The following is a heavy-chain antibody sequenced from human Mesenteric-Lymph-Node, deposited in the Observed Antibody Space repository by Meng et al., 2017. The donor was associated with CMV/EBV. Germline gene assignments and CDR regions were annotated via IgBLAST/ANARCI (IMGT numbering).Heavy chain of an antibody. V-gene: IGHV3-33*06. J-gene: IGHJ4*02. Sequence: GGSLRLSCAASGFSFSTSAMSWVRQAPGKGLEWVAAIWYDGSNKYYADSVKGRFTISRDNSKNTVYLQMNSLRAEDTAVYYCAKGELSTGGALDYWGQGTLVTVSS. D-gene: IGHD5/OR15-5a*01. CDR3: AKGELSTGGALDY. CDR1: GFSFSTSA. CDR2: IWYDGSNK.